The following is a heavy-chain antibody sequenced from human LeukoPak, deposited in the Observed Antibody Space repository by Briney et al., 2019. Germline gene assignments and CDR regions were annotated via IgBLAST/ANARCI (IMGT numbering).Heavy chain of an antibody. J-gene: IGHJ6*02. CDR2: ISYDESDK. Sequence: GGSLRLSCAASGFTFSNYGMHWVRQAPGKGLEWVAVISYDESDKYYADSVKGRFTISRDNSKNTLYLQMNSLRAEDTAVYYCAKEGYYYDSSGYNYYYGMDVWGQGTTVTVSS. D-gene: IGHD3-22*01. V-gene: IGHV3-30*18. CDR1: GFTFSNYG. CDR3: AKEGYYYDSSGYNYYYGMDV.